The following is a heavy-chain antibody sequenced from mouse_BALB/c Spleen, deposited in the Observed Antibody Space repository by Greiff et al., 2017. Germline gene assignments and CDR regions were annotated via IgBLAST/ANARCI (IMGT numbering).Heavy chain of an antibody. Sequence: VQLQQSGAELMKPGASVKISCKATGYTFSSYWIEWVKQRPGHGLEWIGEILPGSGSTNYNEKFKGKATFTADTSSNTAYMQLSSLTSEDSAVYYCARRRDYGGFAYWGQGTLVTVSA. D-gene: IGHD2-4*01. CDR3: ARRRDYGGFAY. CDR2: ILPGSGST. CDR1: GYTFSSYW. V-gene: IGHV1-9*01. J-gene: IGHJ3*01.